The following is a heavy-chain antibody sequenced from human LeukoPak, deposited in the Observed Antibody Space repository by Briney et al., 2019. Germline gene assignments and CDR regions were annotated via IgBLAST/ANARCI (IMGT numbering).Heavy chain of an antibody. CDR2: INHSGST. CDR1: GGSFSGYY. J-gene: IGHJ5*02. V-gene: IGHV4-34*01. CDR3: ARAPIVVVPAAGTSWFDP. D-gene: IGHD2-2*01. Sequence: SETLSLTCAVYGGSFSGYYWSWIRQPPGKGLEWIGEINHSGSTNYNPSLKSRAPISVDTSKNQFSLKLSSVTAADTAVYYCARAPIVVVPAAGTSWFDPWGQGTLVTVSS.